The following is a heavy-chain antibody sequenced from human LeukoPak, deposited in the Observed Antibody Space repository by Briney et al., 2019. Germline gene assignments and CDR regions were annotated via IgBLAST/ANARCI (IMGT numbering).Heavy chain of an antibody. CDR3: ARGKQQRSHPNYGMDV. CDR2: INQDGSEK. Sequence: PGGSLRLSCAASGFTFSSYWMNWVRQAPGKGLEWVANINQDGSEKYYVDSVKGRFTISRDNAENSLDLQMNRLRAEDTAVYYCARGKQQRSHPNYGMDVWGQGTTVTVSS. D-gene: IGHD6-13*01. J-gene: IGHJ6*02. CDR1: GFTFSSYW. V-gene: IGHV3-7*03.